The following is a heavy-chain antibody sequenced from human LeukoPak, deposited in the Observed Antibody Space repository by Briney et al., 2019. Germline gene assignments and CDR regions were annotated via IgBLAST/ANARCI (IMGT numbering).Heavy chain of an antibody. J-gene: IGHJ5*02. V-gene: IGHV5-51*01. Sequence: GESLKISCKGSGYSFTSYWIGWVRQMPGKGLEWMGIIYPGDSDTRYSPPFQGQVTISADKSISTAYLQWSSLKASDTAMYYRARHDYYDSSGYYYTKGQNWFDPWGQGTLVTVSS. CDR2: IYPGDSDT. D-gene: IGHD3-22*01. CDR3: ARHDYYDSSGYYYTKGQNWFDP. CDR1: GYSFTSYW.